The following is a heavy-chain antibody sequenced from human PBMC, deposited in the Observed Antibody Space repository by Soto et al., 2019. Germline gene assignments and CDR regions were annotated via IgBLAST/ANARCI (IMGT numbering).Heavy chain of an antibody. CDR2: INHSGST. J-gene: IGHJ4*02. Sequence: QVQLQQWGAGLLKPSETLSLTCAVYGGSFSGYYWSWIRQPPGKGLEWIGDINHSGSTNYNPSLKSRVTISVDTSKNQFSLKLSSVPAADTAVYYCARGRPGYSSSWYDYWGQGTLVTVSS. V-gene: IGHV4-34*01. CDR3: ARGRPGYSSSWYDY. CDR1: GGSFSGYY. D-gene: IGHD6-13*01.